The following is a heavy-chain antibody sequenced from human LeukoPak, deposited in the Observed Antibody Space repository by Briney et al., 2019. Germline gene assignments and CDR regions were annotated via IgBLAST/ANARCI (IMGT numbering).Heavy chain of an antibody. CDR2: ISGSAATT. D-gene: IGHD5-18*01. J-gene: IGHJ6*03. Sequence: GGSLRLSCAASGFTFSSFGMSWVRQAPGKGLEWVSAISGSAATTFYADSVKGRFTISRDNSKNTLYLQMNSLRAEDAAVYYCAKEVGSYGPYFYYMDVWGKGTTVTVSS. CDR1: GFTFSSFG. CDR3: AKEVGSYGPYFYYMDV. V-gene: IGHV3-23*01.